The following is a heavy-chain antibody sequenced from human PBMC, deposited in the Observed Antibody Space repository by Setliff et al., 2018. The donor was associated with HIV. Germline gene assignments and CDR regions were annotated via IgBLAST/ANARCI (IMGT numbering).Heavy chain of an antibody. Sequence: ASVKVSFKASGYTFSSYGVNWVRQAPGQGLEWMGWISADNGNTKYAQKFQGRVTITTDTSTRTVYMELRSLRSDDTAVYYCARDRWELLRRPEYFQHWGQGALVTVSS. D-gene: IGHD1-26*01. J-gene: IGHJ1*01. CDR2: ISADNGNT. CDR1: GYTFSSYG. V-gene: IGHV1-18*01. CDR3: ARDRWELLRRPEYFQH.